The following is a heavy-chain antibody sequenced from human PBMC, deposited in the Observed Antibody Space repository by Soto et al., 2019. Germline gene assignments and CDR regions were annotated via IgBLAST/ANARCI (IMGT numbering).Heavy chain of an antibody. CDR1: GGSFCGYY. CDR2: INHSGST. D-gene: IGHD3-16*02. J-gene: IGHJ4*02. Sequence: PSETLSLTCAVYGGSFCGYYWSWIRQPPGKGLEWIGEINHSGSTNYNPSLKSRVTISVDTSKNQFSLKLSSVTAADTAVYYCARAHYDYIWGSYRQPYCFDYWGQGTLVTVSS. CDR3: ARAHYDYIWGSYRQPYCFDY. V-gene: IGHV4-34*01.